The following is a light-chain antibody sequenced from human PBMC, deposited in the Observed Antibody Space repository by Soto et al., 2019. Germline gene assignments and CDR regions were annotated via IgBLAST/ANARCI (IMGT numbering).Light chain of an antibody. Sequence: QSALTQPPSASGSPGQSVTISCTGTSSDVGGYNYVSWYQQHPGKAPKLMIYEVSKRPSGVPDRFSGSKSGNTASLTVSGLQAEDEADYYCSSYASSNNLYVFGPGTKLTVL. CDR2: EVS. CDR3: SSYASSNNLYV. V-gene: IGLV2-8*01. J-gene: IGLJ1*01. CDR1: SSDVGGYNY.